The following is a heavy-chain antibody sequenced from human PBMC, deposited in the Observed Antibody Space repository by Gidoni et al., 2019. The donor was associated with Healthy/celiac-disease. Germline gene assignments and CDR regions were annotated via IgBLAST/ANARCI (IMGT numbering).Heavy chain of an antibody. V-gene: IGHV3-23*01. CDR2: ISGSGGST. J-gene: IGHJ4*02. Sequence: EVQLLESGGGLVQPGGSLRLSCTASGFTFSSYAMSWVRQAPGKGLEWVSAISGSGGSTYYADSVKGRFTISRDNSKNTLYLQMNSLRAEDTAVYYCAQKEYYYGSGSPSFDYWGQGTLVTVSS. CDR3: AQKEYYYGSGSPSFDY. CDR1: GFTFSSYA. D-gene: IGHD3-10*01.